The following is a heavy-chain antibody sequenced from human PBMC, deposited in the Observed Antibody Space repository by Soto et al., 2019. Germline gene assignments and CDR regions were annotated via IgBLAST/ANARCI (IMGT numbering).Heavy chain of an antibody. CDR3: ARDMAVADHAFDY. D-gene: IGHD6-19*01. Sequence: ASVKGSCKASGYTFTGYYMRWVRQAPGQGLEWMGWINPNSGGTNYAQKFQGWVTMTRDTSISTAYMELSRLRSDDTAVYYCARDMAVADHAFDYWGQGTLVTV. CDR2: INPNSGGT. J-gene: IGHJ4*02. V-gene: IGHV1-2*04. CDR1: GYTFTGYY.